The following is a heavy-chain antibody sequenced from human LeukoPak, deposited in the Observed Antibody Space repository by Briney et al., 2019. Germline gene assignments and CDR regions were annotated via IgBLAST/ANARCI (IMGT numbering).Heavy chain of an antibody. CDR2: IYTSGST. D-gene: IGHD6-19*01. CDR1: GGSISSYY. V-gene: IGHV4-4*07. CDR3: ARDMAWLAHNWFDP. J-gene: IGHJ5*02. Sequence: SETLSLTCTVSGGSISSYYWSWIRQPAGKGLEWVGRIYTSGSTNYNPSLKSRVTMSVDTSKNQFSLKLSSVTAAHTAVYYCARDMAWLAHNWFDPWGQGTLVTVSS.